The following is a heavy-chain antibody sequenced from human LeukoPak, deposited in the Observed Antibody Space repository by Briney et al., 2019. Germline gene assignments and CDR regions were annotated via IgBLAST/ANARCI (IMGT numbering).Heavy chain of an antibody. CDR3: GRDRRCSGGSCWYNWFDP. J-gene: IGHJ5*02. D-gene: IGHD2-15*01. Sequence: AASLTLSCKASGCTITSYYFSWVRQAPGKGLEWIGWISAYNGNTNYAQKLQGRVTMTTDTSTSTAYMELRSLRSDDTAVYYCGRDRRCSGGSCWYNWFDPWGQGTLVTVSS. CDR1: GCTITSYY. V-gene: IGHV1-18*04. CDR2: ISAYNGNT.